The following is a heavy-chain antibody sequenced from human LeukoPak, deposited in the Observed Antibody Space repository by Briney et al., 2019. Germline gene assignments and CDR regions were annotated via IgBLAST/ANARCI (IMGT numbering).Heavy chain of an antibody. CDR3: ARGILTIFGVVSNWFDP. J-gene: IGHJ5*02. CDR1: GGSFSGYY. D-gene: IGHD3-3*01. V-gene: IGHV4-34*01. CDR2: INHSGST. Sequence: PSETLSLTCAVYGGSFSGYYWSWIRQPPGRGLEWIGEINHSGSTNYNPSLKSRVTISVDTSKNQFSLKLSSVTAADTAVYYCARGILTIFGVVSNWFDPWGQGTLVTVSS.